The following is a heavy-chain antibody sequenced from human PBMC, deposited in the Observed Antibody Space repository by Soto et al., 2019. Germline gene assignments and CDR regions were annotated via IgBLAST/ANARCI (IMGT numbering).Heavy chain of an antibody. Sequence: PGESLKISCKGSGYSFTSYWIGWVRQMPGKGLDWMGIIYPGDSDTRYSPSFQCQVTISADKSISTAYLQWSSLKASDTAMYYCARRLDCSGGSCYPWAFDIWGQGTMVTVSS. CDR2: IYPGDSDT. V-gene: IGHV5-51*01. CDR3: ARRLDCSGGSCYPWAFDI. D-gene: IGHD2-15*01. CDR1: GYSFTSYW. J-gene: IGHJ3*02.